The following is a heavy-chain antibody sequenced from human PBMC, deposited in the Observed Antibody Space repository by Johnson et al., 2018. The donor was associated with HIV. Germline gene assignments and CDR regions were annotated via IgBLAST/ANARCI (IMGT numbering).Heavy chain of an antibody. CDR2: IYSGGST. CDR1: GFTVSSNY. CDR3: AREVAHYYDSSGYPLGAFDI. D-gene: IGHD3-22*01. Sequence: VQLVESGGGLVQPGGSLRLSCAASGFTVSSNYMSWVRQAPGKGLEWVSVIYSGGSTYYADSVKGSFTISRDNFKNTLYLQMNSLRAEDTAVYYWAREVAHYYDSSGYPLGAFDIWGQGTMVTVSS. V-gene: IGHV3-66*01. J-gene: IGHJ3*02.